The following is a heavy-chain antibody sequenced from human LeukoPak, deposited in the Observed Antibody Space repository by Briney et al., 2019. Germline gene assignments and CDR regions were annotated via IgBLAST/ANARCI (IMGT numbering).Heavy chain of an antibody. J-gene: IGHJ6*04. V-gene: IGHV4-39*07. CDR3: ARDLGSSTPSGV. Sequence: SETLSPTCTVSGGSISSSSYYWGWIRQPPGKGLEWIGSIYYSGSTYYNPSLKSRVTISVDKSKNQLFLKLNSVTAADTAVYYCARDLGSSTPSGVWGKGTTVTVSS. CDR2: IYYSGST. D-gene: IGHD3-16*01. CDR1: GGSISSSSYY.